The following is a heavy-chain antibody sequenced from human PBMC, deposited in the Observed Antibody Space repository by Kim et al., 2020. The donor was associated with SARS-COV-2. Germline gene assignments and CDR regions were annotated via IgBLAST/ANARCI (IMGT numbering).Heavy chain of an antibody. Sequence: RYSPSFQGQVTISADKSISTAYLQWSSLKASDTAMYYCARHRLSYSYGITWGQGTLVTVSS. J-gene: IGHJ5*02. D-gene: IGHD5-18*01. V-gene: IGHV5-51*01. CDR3: ARHRLSYSYGIT.